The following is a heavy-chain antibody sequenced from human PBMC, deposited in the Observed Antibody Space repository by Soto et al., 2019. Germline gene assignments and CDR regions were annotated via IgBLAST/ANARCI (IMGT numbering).Heavy chain of an antibody. CDR3: AKVASTTVFAFNDY. Sequence: EVQLVESGGGLVQPGRSLRLSCAASGFTFDDYAMHWVRQGPGKGMEWVSSISWNSGNLGYAYSVKGRFTISRDNAKNSLYLQMNSPRGEDTAWYYCAKVASTTVFAFNDYWCQGTLVTVSS. CDR1: GFTFDDYA. J-gene: IGHJ4*02. CDR2: ISWNSGNL. V-gene: IGHV3-9*01. D-gene: IGHD4-17*01.